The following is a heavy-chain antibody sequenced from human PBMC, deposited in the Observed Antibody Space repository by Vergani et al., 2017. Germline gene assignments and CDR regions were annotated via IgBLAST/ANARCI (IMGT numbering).Heavy chain of an antibody. V-gene: IGHV3-53*01. J-gene: IGHJ4*02. CDR3: ARQYCSSTSCYYDY. CDR1: GFTVSSNY. CDR2: SGSGGST. Sequence: EVQLVESGGGLIQPGGSLRLSCAASGFTVSSNYMSWVRQAPGKGLEWVSAISGSGGSTYYADSVKGRFTISRDNSKNTLYLQMNNLRVEDTAVYYCARQYCSSTSCYYDYWGQGTLVTVSS. D-gene: IGHD2-2*01.